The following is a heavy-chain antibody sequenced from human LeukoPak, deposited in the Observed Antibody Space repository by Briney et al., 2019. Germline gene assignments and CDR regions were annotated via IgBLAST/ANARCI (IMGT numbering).Heavy chain of an antibody. CDR1: GFTFSSYS. CDR2: ISSSSSYI. D-gene: IGHD5-18*01. Sequence: GGSLRLSCAASGFTFSSYSMNWVRQAPGKGLEWVSSISSSSSYIYYADSVKGRFTISRDNAKNSLYLQMNSLRAEDTAVYYCARADTALYYFDYWGQGTLVTVSS. V-gene: IGHV3-21*01. CDR3: ARADTALYYFDY. J-gene: IGHJ4*02.